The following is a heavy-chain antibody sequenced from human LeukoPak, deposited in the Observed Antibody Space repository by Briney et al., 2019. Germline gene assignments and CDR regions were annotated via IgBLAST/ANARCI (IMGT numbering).Heavy chain of an antibody. CDR3: ARSSPPETFDY. J-gene: IGHJ4*02. CDR2: IYYSGST. D-gene: IGHD6-6*01. Sequence: PSETLSLTCTVSGGSISSGGYYWSWIRQHPGKGLEWIGYIYYSGSTYYNPSLKSRVTISVDTSKNQFSLKLSSVTAADTAVYYCARSSPPETFDYWGQETLVTVSS. CDR1: GGSISSGGYY. V-gene: IGHV4-31*03.